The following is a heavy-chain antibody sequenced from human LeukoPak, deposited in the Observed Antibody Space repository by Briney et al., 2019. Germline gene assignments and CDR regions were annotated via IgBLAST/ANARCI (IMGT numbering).Heavy chain of an antibody. Sequence: ASVKVSCKVSGYTFTDYYMHWVQQAPGKGLEWMGLVDPEDGETIYAEKFQGRVTIPADTSTDTAYMELSSLRSENTAVYYCATGLMITFGEHQIDYWGQGTLVTVSS. CDR3: ATGLMITFGEHQIDY. V-gene: IGHV1-69-2*01. D-gene: IGHD3-16*01. J-gene: IGHJ4*02. CDR2: VDPEDGET. CDR1: GYTFTDYY.